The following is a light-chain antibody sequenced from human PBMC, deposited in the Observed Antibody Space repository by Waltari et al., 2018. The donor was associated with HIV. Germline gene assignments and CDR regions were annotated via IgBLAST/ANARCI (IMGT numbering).Light chain of an antibody. CDR3: TSYTSGSVL. Sequence: QSALTQPASVSGSPGQSITISCTVINVDVCAFTFVSWYQHHPGKAPKLIIYEVHNRPSGVSDRFSGSKSGNSASLTISGLQTADEADYYCTSYTSGSVLFGGGTNLTVL. J-gene: IGLJ2*01. V-gene: IGLV2-14*01. CDR2: EVH. CDR1: NVDVCAFTF.